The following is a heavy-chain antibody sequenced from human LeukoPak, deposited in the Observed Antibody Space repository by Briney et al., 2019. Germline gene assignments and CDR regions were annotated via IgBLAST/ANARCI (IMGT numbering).Heavy chain of an antibody. Sequence: GGSLRLSCAASGFTFSSYRMNWVRQAPGKGLEWVSHFTDSGDTIHYADSVKGRFTVSRDNAKNSLYLQMNSLRTEDTAIYYCARAFSPYALSDYWGQGTLVTVSS. CDR1: GFTFSSYR. CDR3: ARAFSPYALSDY. V-gene: IGHV3-48*01. CDR2: FTDSGDTI. J-gene: IGHJ4*02. D-gene: IGHD3-3*02.